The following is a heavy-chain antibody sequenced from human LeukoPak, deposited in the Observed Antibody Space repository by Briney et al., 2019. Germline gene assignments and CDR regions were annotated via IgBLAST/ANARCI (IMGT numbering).Heavy chain of an antibody. CDR1: GFTFSNAW. Sequence: PGGSLRLSCAASGFTFSNAWMSWVRQAPGKGLEWVGRIKSKTDGGTTDYAAPVKGRFTISRDDSKNTLYLQMNSLKTEDTAVYYCTTGVYYGSGGFDYWGQGTLVTVSS. V-gene: IGHV3-15*01. D-gene: IGHD3-10*01. J-gene: IGHJ4*02. CDR3: TTGVYYGSGGFDY. CDR2: IKSKTDGGTT.